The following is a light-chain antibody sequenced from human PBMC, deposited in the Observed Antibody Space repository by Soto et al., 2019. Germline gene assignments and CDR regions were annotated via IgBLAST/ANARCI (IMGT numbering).Light chain of an antibody. CDR2: GAS. CDR1: QSVSGS. CDR3: QQYNKWRYT. Sequence: EIVMTQSPATLSVSPGERATLSCRASQSVSGSLAWYQQKPGRAPRLLFYGASTRATGVPARFSGSGSGTEVTLTISSLQSEDFAVDYCQQYNKWRYTFGQGTKLEIK. V-gene: IGKV3-15*01. J-gene: IGKJ2*01.